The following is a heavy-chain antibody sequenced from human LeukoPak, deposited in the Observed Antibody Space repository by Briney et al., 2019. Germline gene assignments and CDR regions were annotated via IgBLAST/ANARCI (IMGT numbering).Heavy chain of an antibody. D-gene: IGHD1-1*01. CDR3: AGGSTDWNPAYYYYYYMDV. CDR2: ISSSSSYI. J-gene: IGHJ6*03. CDR1: GFTFSSYS. V-gene: IGHV3-21*01. Sequence: PGGSLRLSCAASGFTFSSYSMNWVRQAPGKGLEWVSSISSSSSYIYYADSVKGRFTISRDNAKNSLYLQMNSLRAEDTAVYYCAGGSTDWNPAYYYYYYMDVWGKGTTVTVSS.